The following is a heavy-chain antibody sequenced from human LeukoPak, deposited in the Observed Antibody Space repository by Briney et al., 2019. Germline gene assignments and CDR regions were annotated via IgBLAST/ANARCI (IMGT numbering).Heavy chain of an antibody. CDR2: ISSSSSYT. V-gene: IGHV3-11*06. CDR3: ARASYGSGSSPGY. J-gene: IGHJ4*02. Sequence: GGSLRLSCAASGFTFSDYYMSWIRQAPGKGXXXXXXISSSSSYTNYADSVKGRFTISRDNAKNSLYLQMNSLRAEDTAVYYCARASYGSGSSPGYWGQGTLVTVSS. CDR1: GFTFSDYY. D-gene: IGHD3-10*01.